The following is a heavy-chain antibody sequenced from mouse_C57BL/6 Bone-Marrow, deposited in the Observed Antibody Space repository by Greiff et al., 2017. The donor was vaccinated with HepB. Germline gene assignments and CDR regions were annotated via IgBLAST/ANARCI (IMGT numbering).Heavy chain of an antibody. J-gene: IGHJ1*03. V-gene: IGHV7-3*01. Sequence: EVKVVESGGGLVQPGGSLSLSCAASGFTFTDYYMSWVRQPPGKALEWLGFIRNKANGYTTEYSASVKGRFTISRDNSQSILYLQMNALRAEDSATYYCASLYDGYSYWYFDVWGTGTTVTVSS. CDR3: ASLYDGYSYWYFDV. CDR1: GFTFTDYY. CDR2: IRNKANGYTT. D-gene: IGHD2-3*01.